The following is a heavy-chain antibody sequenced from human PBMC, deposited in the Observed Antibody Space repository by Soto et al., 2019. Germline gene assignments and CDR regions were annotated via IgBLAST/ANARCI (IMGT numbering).Heavy chain of an antibody. CDR3: ARDRVPAAIQTYYYYYYMDV. J-gene: IGHJ6*03. CDR1: GDSFSSNSAA. V-gene: IGHV6-1*01. CDR2: TYYRSKWYN. Sequence: PSQTLSLTCAISGDSFSSNSAALNWIRQSPSRGLEWLGRTYYRSKWYNDYAVSVKSRITINPDTSKNQFSLQLNSVTPEDTAVYYCARDRVPAAIQTYYYYYYMDVWGKGTTVTVSS. D-gene: IGHD2-2*01.